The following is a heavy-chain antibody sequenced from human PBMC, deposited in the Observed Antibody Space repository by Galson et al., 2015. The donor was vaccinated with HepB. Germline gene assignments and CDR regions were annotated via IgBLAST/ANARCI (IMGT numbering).Heavy chain of an antibody. Sequence: LRLSCAASGFTFSGYSFNWVRQAPGKGLEWVSSVIGDNTYTYYADSVKGRFTISRDNAKNSLYLQMNSLRAEETAVYYCAPVISGSLNYWGQGTLVTVSS. D-gene: IGHD3-10*01. J-gene: IGHJ4*02. CDR1: GFTFSGYS. CDR3: APVISGSLNY. CDR2: VIGDNTYT. V-gene: IGHV3-21*01.